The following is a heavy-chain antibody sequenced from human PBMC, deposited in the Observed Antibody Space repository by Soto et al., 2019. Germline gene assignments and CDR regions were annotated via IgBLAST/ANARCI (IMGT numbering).Heavy chain of an antibody. Sequence: SQTLSLTCAISGDSVSSNSAAWNWIRQSPSRGLEWLGRTYYRSKWYNDYAVSVKSRITINPDTSKNQFSLQLNSVTPEDTAVYYCARDRRSWVTGTTKGFDLCGQGTLVTVSS. J-gene: IGHJ5*02. CDR3: ARDRRSWVTGTTKGFDL. CDR2: TYYRSKWYN. D-gene: IGHD1-7*01. V-gene: IGHV6-1*01. CDR1: GDSVSSNSAA.